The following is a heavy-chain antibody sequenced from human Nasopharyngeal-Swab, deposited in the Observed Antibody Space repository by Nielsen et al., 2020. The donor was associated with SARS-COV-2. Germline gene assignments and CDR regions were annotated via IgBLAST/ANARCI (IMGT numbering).Heavy chain of an antibody. V-gene: IGHV1-18*01. J-gene: IGHJ4*02. Sequence: ASVKVSCKTAGYTFINYGITWVRQAPGQGLEWMGWITFYSGTTRYAQKFQGRVTLTKDTSTTSAYMELRSLRSDDTAVYYCASMGTTVTPGSDYWGQGTQVTVSS. CDR2: ITFYSGTT. D-gene: IGHD4-17*01. CDR1: GYTFINYG. CDR3: ASMGTTVTPGSDY.